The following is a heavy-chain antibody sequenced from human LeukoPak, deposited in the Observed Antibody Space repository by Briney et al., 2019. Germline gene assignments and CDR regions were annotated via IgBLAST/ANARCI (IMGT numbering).Heavy chain of an antibody. CDR2: INPNSGGT. J-gene: IGHJ4*02. D-gene: IGHD2-15*01. V-gene: IGHV1-2*02. Sequence: ASVKVSCKASGYTFTGYYMHWVRQAPGQGLEWMGWINPNSGGTNYAQKLQGRVTMTTDTSTSTAYMELRSLRSDDTAVYYCARADALFYCSGGSCPDYWGQGTLVTVSS. CDR1: GYTFTGYY. CDR3: ARADALFYCSGGSCPDY.